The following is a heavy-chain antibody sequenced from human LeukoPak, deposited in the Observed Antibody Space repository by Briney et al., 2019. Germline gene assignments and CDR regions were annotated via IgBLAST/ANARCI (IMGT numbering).Heavy chain of an antibody. V-gene: IGHV3-15*01. CDR1: GLSFRDAW. CDR2: IKSKTDGGTT. Sequence: GGSLRLSCAVSGLSFRDAWLSWVRQAPGKGLEWVGRIKSKTDGGTTDYAAPVKGRFTISRDDSKNTLCLQMNSLKTEDTAVYYCITFSMIVVVITDWGQGTLVTVSS. D-gene: IGHD3-22*01. CDR3: ITFSMIVVVITD. J-gene: IGHJ4*02.